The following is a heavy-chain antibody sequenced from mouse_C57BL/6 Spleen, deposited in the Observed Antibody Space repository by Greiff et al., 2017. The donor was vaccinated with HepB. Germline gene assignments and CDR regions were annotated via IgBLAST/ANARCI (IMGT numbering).Heavy chain of an antibody. D-gene: IGHD2-4*01. CDR1: GYTFTSYG. V-gene: IGHV1-81*01. CDR2: IYPRSGNT. CDR3: AREGDYGAMDY. J-gene: IGHJ4*01. Sequence: VKLMESGAELARPGASVKLSCKASGYTFTSYGISWVKQRTGQGLEWIGEIYPRSGNTYYNEKFKGKATLTADKSSSTAYMELRSLTSEDSAVYFCAREGDYGAMDYWGQGTSVTVSS.